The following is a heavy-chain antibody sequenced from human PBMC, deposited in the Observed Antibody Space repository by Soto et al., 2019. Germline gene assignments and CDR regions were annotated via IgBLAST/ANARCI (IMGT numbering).Heavy chain of an antibody. J-gene: IGHJ4*02. Sequence: QITLNESGPTVVRPTETLTLTCRFSGFSLTTSGVGVGWVRQSPGKAPEWLALIYWDADKRYSESLKSRLTIPKDTSKNQVVLTVANLDPTDTATYYCAHRVLRTVFGLVTTTAIYFDFWGQGTPVAVSS. V-gene: IGHV2-5*02. CDR1: GFSLTTSGVG. CDR3: AHRVLRTVFGLVTTTAIYFDF. D-gene: IGHD3-3*01. CDR2: IYWDADK.